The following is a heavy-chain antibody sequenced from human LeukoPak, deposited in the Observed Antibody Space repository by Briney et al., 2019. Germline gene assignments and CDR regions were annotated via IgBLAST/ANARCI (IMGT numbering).Heavy chain of an antibody. CDR3: AKGYSNYYFDY. CDR1: GFTFSSYA. J-gene: IGHJ4*02. D-gene: IGHD4-11*01. CDR2: ISGSGGST. Sequence: EGSLRLSCAASGFTFSSYAMSWVRQAPGKGLEWVSAISGSGGSTYYADSVKGRFTISRDNSKNTLYLQMNSLRAEDTAIYYCAKGYSNYYFDYWGQGTLVTVSS. V-gene: IGHV3-23*01.